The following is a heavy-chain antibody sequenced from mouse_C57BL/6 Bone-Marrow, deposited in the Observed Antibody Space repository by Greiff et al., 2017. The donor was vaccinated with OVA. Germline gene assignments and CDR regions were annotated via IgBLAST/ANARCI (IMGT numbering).Heavy chain of an antibody. J-gene: IGHJ1*03. D-gene: IGHD2-1*01. CDR3: ASPSPYGNYLRYWYFDV. CDR1: GYSFTDYN. V-gene: IGHV1-39*01. CDR2: INPNYGTT. Sequence: EVQLQQSGPELVKPGASVKISCKASGYSFTDYNMNWVKQSNGKSLEWIGVINPNYGTTNYNQKFKGKATLTVDQSSSTAYMQLNSLTSEDSAVYYCASPSPYGNYLRYWYFDVWGTGTPVTVSS.